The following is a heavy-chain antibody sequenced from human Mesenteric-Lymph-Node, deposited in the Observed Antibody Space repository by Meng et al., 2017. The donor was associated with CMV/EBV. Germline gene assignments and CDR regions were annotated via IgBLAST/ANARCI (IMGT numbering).Heavy chain of an antibody. J-gene: IGHJ6*02. D-gene: IGHD6-19*01. CDR1: GYTFTSYG. CDR2: ISAYNGNT. CDR3: ARYNDRYSSGWYEGDYYYGMDV. V-gene: IGHV1-18*01. Sequence: ASVKVSCKASGYTFTSYGLSWVRQPPGQGLAWMGWISAYNGNTNYAQKLQGRVTMTTDTSTSTAYMELRSLRSDDTAVYYCARYNDRYSSGWYEGDYYYGMDVWGQGTTVTVSS.